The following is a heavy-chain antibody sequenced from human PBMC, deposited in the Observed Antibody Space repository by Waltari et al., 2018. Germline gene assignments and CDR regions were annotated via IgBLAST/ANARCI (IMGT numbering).Heavy chain of an antibody. CDR3: ARDRRPHGDFALGY. D-gene: IGHD2-21*01. Sequence: QVQLVQPGAEVKKPGASVRGSCRASVYNFIVYFMHWVRQAPGQGLEWMGVITPSGGSTTYAHKFQARVTMTRDTSTTTVYMELSSLTSDDTAVYYCARDRRPHGDFALGYWGQGTLVTVSS. CDR2: ITPSGGST. J-gene: IGHJ4*02. V-gene: IGHV1-46*01. CDR1: VYNFIVYF.